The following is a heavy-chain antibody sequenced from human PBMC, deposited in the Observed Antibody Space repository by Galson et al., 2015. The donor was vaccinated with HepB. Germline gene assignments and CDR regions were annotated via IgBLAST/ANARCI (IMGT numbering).Heavy chain of an antibody. Sequence: SAKVSCKASGYTFTSYYMHWVRQAPGQGLEWMGIINPSGGSTSYAQKFQGRVTMTRDTSTSIVYMELSSLRSEDTAVYYCARDGAPTGTTYAFDIWGQGTMVTVSS. CDR2: INPSGGST. CDR1: GYTFTSYY. J-gene: IGHJ3*02. CDR3: ARDGAPTGTTYAFDI. D-gene: IGHD1-1*01. V-gene: IGHV1-46*03.